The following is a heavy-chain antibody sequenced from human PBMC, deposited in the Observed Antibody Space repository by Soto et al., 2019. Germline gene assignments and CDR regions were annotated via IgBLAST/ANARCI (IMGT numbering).Heavy chain of an antibody. CDR3: ARQGFGELHGLVDV. Sequence: QVQLQELGPRLVKPSETLSLTCTVSGGSLRNYYCSWFRQPPGKGLEWVAYINYRWGPFSNPSLPSRVTMAVGASNDQCSLMLNSVTAADTAVYYGARQGFGELHGLVDVWGQGTTVTVSS. D-gene: IGHD3-10*01. J-gene: IGHJ6*02. CDR1: GGSLRNYY. CDR2: INYRWGP. V-gene: IGHV4-59*08.